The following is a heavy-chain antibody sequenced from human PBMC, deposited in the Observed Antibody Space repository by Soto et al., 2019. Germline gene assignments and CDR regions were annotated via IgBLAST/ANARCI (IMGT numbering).Heavy chain of an antibody. J-gene: IGHJ4*02. CDR3: ARAGGAMAEYYFEY. CDR1: GGTFSSYA. V-gene: IGHV1-69*06. D-gene: IGHD3-16*01. Sequence: QVQLVQSGAEVKKPGSSVKVSCKASGGTFSSYAISWVRQAPGQGLEWMGGIIPIFGTANNAQKFQGRVTITADKSTRTAYMELSSLRSEETAVYYCARAGGAMAEYYFEYWGQGTLVTVSS. CDR2: IIPIFGTA.